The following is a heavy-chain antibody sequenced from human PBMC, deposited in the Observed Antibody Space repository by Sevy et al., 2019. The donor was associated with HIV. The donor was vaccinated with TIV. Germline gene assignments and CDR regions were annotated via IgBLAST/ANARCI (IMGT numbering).Heavy chain of an antibody. CDR2: ISYSGST. J-gene: IGHJ4*02. V-gene: IGHV4-59*01. CDR1: GGSISSFY. CDR3: ARGIFSYGYWREFDY. Sequence: SETLSLTCTVSGGSISSFYWNWIRQSPGKGLEWIGYISYSGSTNYNPSLKSRVAISVDTSKNQFSLKLSSVTAADTAVYYCARGIFSYGYWREFDYWGQGNLVTVSS. D-gene: IGHD5-18*01.